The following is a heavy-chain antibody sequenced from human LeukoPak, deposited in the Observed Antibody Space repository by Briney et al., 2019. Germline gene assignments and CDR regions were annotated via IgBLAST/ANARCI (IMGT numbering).Heavy chain of an antibody. V-gene: IGHV4-39*01. D-gene: IGHD6-19*01. CDR1: GGSIRSSSYY. CDR2: IHYSGST. J-gene: IGHJ4*02. Sequence: SETLSLTCSVSGGSIRSSSYYWGWIRQPPGKGLEWIGSIHYSGSTYYNPSLKSRVTISVDTSKNQFSLKLSSVTAADTAVYYCASYLMGARYRDSSGRYWGRGTVVTVSS. CDR3: ASYLMGARYRDSSGRY.